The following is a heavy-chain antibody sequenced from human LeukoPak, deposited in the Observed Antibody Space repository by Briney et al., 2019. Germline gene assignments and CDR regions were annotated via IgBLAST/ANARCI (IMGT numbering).Heavy chain of an antibody. CDR3: ARGGPFGYYYHYYMDV. CDR2: IYYSGST. CDR1: GGSISRGGYY. J-gene: IGHJ6*03. D-gene: IGHD3-16*01. V-gene: IGHV4-31*03. Sequence: PSETLSLTCTVSGGSISRGGYYWSWIRQHPGKCLEWIGYIYYSGSTYYNPSLKSRVTISVDTSTNQFSLKLSSVTAADTAVYYCARGGPFGYYYHYYMDVWGKGTTVTVSS.